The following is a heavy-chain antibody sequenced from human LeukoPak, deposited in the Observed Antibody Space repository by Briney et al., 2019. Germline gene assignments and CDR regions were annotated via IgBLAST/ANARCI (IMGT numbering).Heavy chain of an antibody. D-gene: IGHD2-2*01. V-gene: IGHV3-30*06. CDR3: ARGTHKYCSSTSCYSVGAY. CDR2: ISYDGSNK. J-gene: IGHJ4*02. Sequence: GGSLRLSCAASGFSFSDYAMSWVRQAPGKGLEWVAVISYDGSNKYYADSVKGRFTISRDNSKNTLYLQMNSLRAEDTAVYYCARGTHKYCSSTSCYSVGAYWGQGTLVTVSS. CDR1: GFSFSDYA.